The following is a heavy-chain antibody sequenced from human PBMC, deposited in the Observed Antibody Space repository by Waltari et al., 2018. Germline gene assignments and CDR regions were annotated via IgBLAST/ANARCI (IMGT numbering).Heavy chain of an antibody. CDR1: GFTFSDHY. V-gene: IGHV3-72*01. J-gene: IGHJ3*02. Sequence: EVQLVESGGGLVQPGGSLRRSCAASGFTFSDHYLDWVRQAPGKGLEWVGRTRNKAHSYYSEYAASVKGRFTISRDDTTNSLYLKMHSLKTEDTAVYYCVHSSSGAFDIWGQGTMVTVSS. CDR3: VHSSSGAFDI. CDR2: TRNKAHSYYS. D-gene: IGHD6-13*01.